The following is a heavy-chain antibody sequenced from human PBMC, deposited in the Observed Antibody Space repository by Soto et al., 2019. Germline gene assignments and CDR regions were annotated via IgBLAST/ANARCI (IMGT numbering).Heavy chain of an antibody. Sequence: ASVKVSCKASGGTFSSYAISWVRQAPGQGLEWMGGIIPIFGTANYAQKFQGRVTITADESTVTAYMELSSLRSEDTAVYYCAADNYDSSGYSSVVYWGQGTLVTVSS. D-gene: IGHD3-22*01. CDR2: IIPIFGTA. CDR3: AADNYDSSGYSSVVY. J-gene: IGHJ4*02. CDR1: GGTFSSYA. V-gene: IGHV1-69*13.